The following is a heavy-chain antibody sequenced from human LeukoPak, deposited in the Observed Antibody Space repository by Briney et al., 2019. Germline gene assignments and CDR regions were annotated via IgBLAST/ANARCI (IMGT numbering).Heavy chain of an antibody. CDR3: AGDYDILTGYYTFDY. Sequence: KPSETLSLTCSVSSGSITNSNYFWGWIRQPPGKGLEWIGSILYTGSTDYNPSLKSRVTISVDTSKNQFSLKLSSVTAADTAVYYCAGDYDILTGYYTFDYWGQGTLVTVSS. V-gene: IGHV4-39*07. CDR1: SGSITNSNYF. CDR2: ILYTGST. J-gene: IGHJ4*02. D-gene: IGHD3-9*01.